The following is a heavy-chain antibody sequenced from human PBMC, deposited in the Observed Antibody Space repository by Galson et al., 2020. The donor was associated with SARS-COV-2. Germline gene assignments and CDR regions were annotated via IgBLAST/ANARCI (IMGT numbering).Heavy chain of an antibody. CDR2: ISSTGSTI. CDR1: GFTFSNYS. D-gene: IGHD2-21*02. Sequence: TGGSLRLSCAVSGFTFSNYSMNWVPQAPGKGLEWVSYISSTGSTIYYAVSVKGRFTISRDNAKNSLYLQMNSLRDEDTAVYYCARVPAVVVSATLYYHYGMDVWGQGTTVTVSS. CDR3: ARVPAVVVSATLYYHYGMDV. J-gene: IGHJ6*02. V-gene: IGHV3-48*02.